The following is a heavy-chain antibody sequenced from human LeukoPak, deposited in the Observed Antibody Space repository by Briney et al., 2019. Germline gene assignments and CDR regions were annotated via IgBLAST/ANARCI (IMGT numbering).Heavy chain of an antibody. V-gene: IGHV3-7*03. CDR3: AKEGRSLQTY. D-gene: IGHD5-24*01. CDR1: GFMFGSNW. J-gene: IGHJ4*02. CDR2: IKEDGTET. Sequence: GGSLRLSCAASGFMFGSNWMSWVRLAPGKGLEWVANIKEDGTETYYVDSVKGRFTISRDNAKNSLYLQMNSLRVEDTAVYYCAKEGRSLQTYWGQGTLVTVSS.